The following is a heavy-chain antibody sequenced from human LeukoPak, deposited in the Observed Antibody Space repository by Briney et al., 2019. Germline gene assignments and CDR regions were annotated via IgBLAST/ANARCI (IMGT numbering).Heavy chain of an antibody. CDR1: GGTFSSYA. Sequence: RASVKVSCKASGGTFSSYAISWVRQAPGQGLEWMGGIIPIFGTANYAQKFQGRVTITADKSTSTAYMELSSLRPEDTAVYYCARDPVHYDILTGYYFSEANWFDPWGQGTLVTVSS. D-gene: IGHD3-9*01. V-gene: IGHV1-69*06. CDR2: IIPIFGTA. J-gene: IGHJ5*02. CDR3: ARDPVHYDILTGYYFSEANWFDP.